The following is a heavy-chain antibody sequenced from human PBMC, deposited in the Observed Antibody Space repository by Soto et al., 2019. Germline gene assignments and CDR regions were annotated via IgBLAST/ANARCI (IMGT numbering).Heavy chain of an antibody. CDR1: GGSVSSGSYY. D-gene: IGHD3-10*01. V-gene: IGHV4-61*01. CDR3: ARGGGVTDTFDF. J-gene: IGHJ4*02. Sequence: PSETLSLTCTVSGGSVSSGSYYWSWIRQPPGKGLEWIGYIYYSGGTNYNPSLKSRVTISVDTSKNQFSLKLSSVTAADTAVYYCARGGGVTDTFDFRGQGTLVTVS. CDR2: IYYSGGT.